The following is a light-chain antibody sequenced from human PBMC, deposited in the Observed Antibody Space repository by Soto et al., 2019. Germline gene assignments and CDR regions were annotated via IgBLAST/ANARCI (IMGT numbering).Light chain of an antibody. CDR2: GAS. CDR1: QTVNSDY. V-gene: IGKV3-20*01. CDR3: HQYGSSPWT. Sequence: EIVMTQSPATLSVSPGERATLSCRASQTVNSDYLAWYQQKPGQAPRLLIYGASSRATGIPDRFSGSGSGTDFTLTISRLEPEDFAVYYCHQYGSSPWTFGQGTKVDIK. J-gene: IGKJ1*01.